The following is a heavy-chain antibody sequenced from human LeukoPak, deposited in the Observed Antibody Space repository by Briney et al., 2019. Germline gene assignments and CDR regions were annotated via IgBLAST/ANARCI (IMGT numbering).Heavy chain of an antibody. Sequence: ASVKVSCKAFGYTFTSYDINWVRQATGQGLEWMGWMNPNSGNTGYAQKFQGRVTMTRNTSISTAYMELSSLRSEDTAVYYCARGVEMLAGAFGYWGQGTLVTVSS. CDR2: MNPNSGNT. V-gene: IGHV1-8*01. D-gene: IGHD5-24*01. CDR1: GYTFTSYD. CDR3: ARGVEMLAGAFGY. J-gene: IGHJ4*02.